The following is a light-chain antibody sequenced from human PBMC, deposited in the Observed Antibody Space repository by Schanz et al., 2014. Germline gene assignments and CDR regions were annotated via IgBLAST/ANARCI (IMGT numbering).Light chain of an antibody. CDR2: GAS. CDR3: QQYSISPST. J-gene: IGKJ4*01. Sequence: EIVMTQSPATLSVSPGERATLSCRASQSVSSNLAWYQQKPGQAPRLLIYGASTRATGIPARFSGSGSGTEFTLTVTRLEPEDSAVYYCQQYSISPSTFGGGTKVEIK. V-gene: IGKV3-15*01. CDR1: QSVSSN.